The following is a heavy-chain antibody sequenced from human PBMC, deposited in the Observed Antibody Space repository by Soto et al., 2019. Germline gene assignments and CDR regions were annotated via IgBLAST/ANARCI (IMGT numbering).Heavy chain of an antibody. CDR3: ARELEDRGVIIFVY. V-gene: IGHV1-18*01. Sequence: GASVKVSCKASGYTFTTYGLSWVRQAPGQGLEWMGWISAYNGNTVYAQKFQGRVTMTRDTSTSTAYMELGSLRSDDTAVYYCARELEDRGVIIFVYWGQGTPVTVSS. CDR1: GYTFTTYG. J-gene: IGHJ4*02. D-gene: IGHD3-10*01. CDR2: ISAYNGNT.